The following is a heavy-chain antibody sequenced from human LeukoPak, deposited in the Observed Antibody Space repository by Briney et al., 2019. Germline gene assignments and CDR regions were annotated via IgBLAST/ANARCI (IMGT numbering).Heavy chain of an antibody. J-gene: IGHJ4*02. CDR3: ARDHGYSSGWYTGGDFDY. V-gene: IGHV1-46*03. CDR2: INPSGGST. CDR1: GYTFTSYY. D-gene: IGHD6-19*01. Sequence: ASVKVSCKASGYTFTSYYMHWARQAPGQGLEWMGIINPSGGSTSYAQKFQGRVSMTRDTSTSTVYMELSSLRSGDTAVYYCARDHGYSSGWYTGGDFDYWGQGTLVTVSS.